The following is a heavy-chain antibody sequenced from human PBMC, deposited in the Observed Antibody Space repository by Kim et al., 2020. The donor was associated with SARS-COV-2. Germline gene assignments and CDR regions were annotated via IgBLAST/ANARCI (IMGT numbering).Heavy chain of an antibody. D-gene: IGHD5-12*01. CDR3: ARSYSGYDQDDAFDI. Sequence: TPPPKSRATISVDTSKNRFSLKLSSVTAADTAVYYCARSYSGYDQDDAFDIWGQGTMVTVSS. V-gene: IGHV4-39*01. J-gene: IGHJ3*02.